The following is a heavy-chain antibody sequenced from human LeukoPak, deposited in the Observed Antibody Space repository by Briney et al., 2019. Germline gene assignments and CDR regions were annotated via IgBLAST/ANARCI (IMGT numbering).Heavy chain of an antibody. Sequence: GGSLRLSCAASGFTFSSYGMHWVRQAPGKGLEWVAVISYDGSNKYYADSVKGRFTISRDNSKNTLYLQMNSLRAEDTAVYYCAKDASHRDYYDSSGYQDYWGQGTLVTVSS. CDR3: AKDASHRDYYDSSGYQDY. D-gene: IGHD3-22*01. V-gene: IGHV3-30*18. CDR1: GFTFSSYG. J-gene: IGHJ4*02. CDR2: ISYDGSNK.